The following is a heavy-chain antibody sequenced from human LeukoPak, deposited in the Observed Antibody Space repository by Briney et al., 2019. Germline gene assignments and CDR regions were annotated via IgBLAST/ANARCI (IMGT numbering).Heavy chain of an antibody. V-gene: IGHV5-51*01. CDR2: IYPGDSDT. CDR3: ASSGRIAVAGFGAFDI. J-gene: IGHJ3*02. D-gene: IGHD6-19*01. Sequence: GESLKISCKGSGYSFTSYWIGWVRQMPGKGLEWMGIIYPGDSDTRYSPSFQGQVTISADKSISTAYLQWSSPKASDTAMYYCASSGRIAVAGFGAFDIWGQGTMVTVSS. CDR1: GYSFTSYW.